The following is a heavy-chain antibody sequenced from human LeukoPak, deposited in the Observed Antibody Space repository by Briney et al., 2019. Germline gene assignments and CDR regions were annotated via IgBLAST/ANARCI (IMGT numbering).Heavy chain of an antibody. Sequence: GGSLRLSCAASGFTFSSYWMHWVRQAPGKGLVWVSRINSDGSSTSYADSVKGRFTISRDNAKNSLYLQMNSLRAEDTAVYYCASWYDYGDYFDYWGQGTLVTVSS. J-gene: IGHJ4*02. CDR3: ASWYDYGDYFDY. CDR2: INSDGSST. D-gene: IGHD4-17*01. CDR1: GFTFSSYW. V-gene: IGHV3-74*01.